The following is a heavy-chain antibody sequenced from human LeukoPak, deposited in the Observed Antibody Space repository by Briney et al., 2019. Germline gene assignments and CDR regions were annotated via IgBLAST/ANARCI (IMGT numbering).Heavy chain of an antibody. CDR2: ISAYNGNT. CDR3: ARDLCIAAAGGDY. CDR1: GYTFTSYG. V-gene: IGHV1-18*03. D-gene: IGHD6-13*01. Sequence: ASVKVSCKASGYTFTSYGISWVRQAPGQGLEWMGWISAYNGNTNYAQKLHGKVTMTTHTSTSTAHMELRGLRSDDMAVYYCARDLCIAAAGGDYWGQGTLVTVSS. J-gene: IGHJ4*02.